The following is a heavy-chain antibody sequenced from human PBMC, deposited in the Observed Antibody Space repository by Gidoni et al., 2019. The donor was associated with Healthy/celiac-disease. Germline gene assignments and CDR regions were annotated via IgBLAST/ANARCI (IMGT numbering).Heavy chain of an antibody. Sequence: QVQLVESGGGVVQPGRSLRLSCAASGFTFSSYAMHWVRQAPGKGLEWVAVISYDGSNKYYADSVKVRFTISRDNSKNTLYLQMNSLRAEDTAVYYCAREAVAAENDYWGQGTLVTVSS. J-gene: IGHJ4*02. CDR1: GFTFSSYA. CDR2: ISYDGSNK. V-gene: IGHV3-30*01. D-gene: IGHD6-19*01. CDR3: AREAVAAENDY.